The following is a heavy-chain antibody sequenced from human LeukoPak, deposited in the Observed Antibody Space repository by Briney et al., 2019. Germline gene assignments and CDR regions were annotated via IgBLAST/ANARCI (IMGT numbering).Heavy chain of an antibody. V-gene: IGHV3-7*01. D-gene: IGHD6-13*01. CDR1: GCTFSTYW. J-gene: IGHJ4*02. Sequence: GGSLRLSCAASGCTFSTYWMSWVRQAPGKGLEWVANIKQDGSEKYYVGSVKGRFTISRDNAKNSLYLQMNSLRAEDTVMYYCARDSAGNDYWGQGTLVTVSS. CDR3: ARDSAGNDY. CDR2: IKQDGSEK.